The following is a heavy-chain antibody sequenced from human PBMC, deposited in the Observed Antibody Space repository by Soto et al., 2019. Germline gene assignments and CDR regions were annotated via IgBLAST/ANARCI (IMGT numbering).Heavy chain of an antibody. CDR1: GFTFSSYG. CDR2: ISYDGSNK. J-gene: IGHJ4*02. Sequence: GGSLRLSCAASGFTFSSYGMHWVRQAPGKGLEWVAVISYDGSNKYYADSVKGRFTISRDNSKNTLYLQMNSLRAEDTAVYYCAKDWSLGYCSSTSCLFDYWGQGTLVTVSS. V-gene: IGHV3-30*18. D-gene: IGHD2-2*01. CDR3: AKDWSLGYCSSTSCLFDY.